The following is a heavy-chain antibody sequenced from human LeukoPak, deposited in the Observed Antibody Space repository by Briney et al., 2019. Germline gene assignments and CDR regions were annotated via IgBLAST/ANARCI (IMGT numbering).Heavy chain of an antibody. D-gene: IGHD5-18*01. CDR2: ISGSGGST. J-gene: IGHJ4*02. CDR1: GFTFSSYA. Sequence: PGGSLRLSCAASGFTFSSYAMSWVRQAPGKGLEWVSAISGSGGSTYYADSVKGRFTISRDNSKNTLYLQRNSLRAEDTAVYYCAKDPYRGPRYYFDYWGQGTLVTVSS. V-gene: IGHV3-23*01. CDR3: AKDPYRGPRYYFDY.